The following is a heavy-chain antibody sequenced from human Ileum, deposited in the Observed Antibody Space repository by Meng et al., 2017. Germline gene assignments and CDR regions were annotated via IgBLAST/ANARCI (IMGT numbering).Heavy chain of an antibody. CDR2: VSSGGST. J-gene: IGHJ5*02. CDR1: GGPTIRNNDS. V-gene: IGHV4-39*06. D-gene: IGHD1-26*01. Sequence: PRPDXPSGTLSLTXTGAGGPTIRNNDSWAWIRQTPGKGLEWIGSVSSGGSTFYNPSLNSRLTISIDTSKNQFLLKMRSVTAADTAVYYCARRQKSGSYSNWFDPWGQGTLVTVSS. CDR3: ARRQKSGSYSNWFDP.